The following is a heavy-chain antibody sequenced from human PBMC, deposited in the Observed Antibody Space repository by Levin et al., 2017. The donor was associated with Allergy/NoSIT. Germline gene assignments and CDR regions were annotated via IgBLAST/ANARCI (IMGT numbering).Heavy chain of an antibody. CDR3: ARAHFSQAFDI. CDR2: IWYDGSNK. D-gene: IGHD2/OR15-2a*01. CDR1: GFTFSSYG. V-gene: IGHV3-33*01. Sequence: GGSLRLSCAASGFTFSSYGMHWVRQAPGKGLEWVAVIWYDGSNKYYADSVKGRFTISRDNSKNTLYLQMNSLRAEDTAVYYCARAHFSQAFDIWGQGTMVTVSS. J-gene: IGHJ3*02.